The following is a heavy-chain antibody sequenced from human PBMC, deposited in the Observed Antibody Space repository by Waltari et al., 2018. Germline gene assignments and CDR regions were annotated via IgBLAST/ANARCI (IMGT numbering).Heavy chain of an antibody. CDR1: GGSISSPY. J-gene: IGHJ5*02. V-gene: IGHV4-59*11. D-gene: IGHD5-12*01. CDR2: IYYSGST. Sequence: QVQLQESGPGLVKPSETLSLTCTVSGGSISSPYWSWIRQPPGKGLEWIGYIYYSGSTNYNPSLKSRVTISVDTSKNQFSLKLSSVTAADTAVYYCARGEGYSGYDMGGINWFDPWGQGTLVTVSS. CDR3: ARGEGYSGYDMGGINWFDP.